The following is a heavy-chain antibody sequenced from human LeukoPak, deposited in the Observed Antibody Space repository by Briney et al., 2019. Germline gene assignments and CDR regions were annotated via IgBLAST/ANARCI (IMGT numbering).Heavy chain of an antibody. D-gene: IGHD3-3*01. Sequence: GGSLRLSCAASGFTFSSYGMHWVRQAPGKGLEWVAFIRYDGSNKYYADSVKGRFTISRDNSKNTLYLQMNSLRAGDTAVYYCAKDYDFWSGYPDYWGQGTLVTVSS. CDR1: GFTFSSYG. CDR2: IRYDGSNK. V-gene: IGHV3-30*02. CDR3: AKDYDFWSGYPDY. J-gene: IGHJ4*02.